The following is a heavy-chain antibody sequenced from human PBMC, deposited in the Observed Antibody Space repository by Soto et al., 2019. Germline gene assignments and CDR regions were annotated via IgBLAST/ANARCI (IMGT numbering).Heavy chain of an antibody. Sequence: ASVKVSCKASGYTFTSYDINWVRQATGQGLEWMGWMNPNSGNTGYAQKLQGRVTMTRNTSISTAYMELSSLRSEDTAVYYCARARYYDFWSGYYTGRSSMDVWGQGTTVTVSS. CDR2: MNPNSGNT. J-gene: IGHJ6*02. CDR1: GYTFTSYD. CDR3: ARARYYDFWSGYYTGRSSMDV. D-gene: IGHD3-3*01. V-gene: IGHV1-8*01.